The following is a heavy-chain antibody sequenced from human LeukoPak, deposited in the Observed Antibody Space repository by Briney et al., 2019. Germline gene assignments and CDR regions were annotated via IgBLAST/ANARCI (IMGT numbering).Heavy chain of an antibody. CDR3: ARPYSSGWSGFAAFDI. V-gene: IGHV5-51*01. D-gene: IGHD6-19*01. CDR2: IYPGDSDT. J-gene: IGHJ3*02. CDR1: GYSFTNYW. Sequence: PGESLKISCKGSGYSFTNYWIGWVRQMPGKGLEWMGIIYPGDSDTKYSPSFQGQVTISADKSISTAYLQWSSLKASDTAMYYCARPYSSGWSGFAAFDIWGQGTMVTVSS.